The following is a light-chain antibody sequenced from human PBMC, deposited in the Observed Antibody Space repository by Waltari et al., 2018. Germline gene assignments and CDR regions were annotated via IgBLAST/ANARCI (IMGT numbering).Light chain of an antibody. CDR3: QVWDRSGDHVI. Sequence: SYVLTQPPSVSVAPGETARTTCGGDNIATKSVHWYQQKPRQGPIFVTYYNRDRTSGIHEGFSGSNSGNTPTLTISRVEAGDEADYYCQVWDRSGDHVIFGGGTKLTVL. CDR1: NIATKS. J-gene: IGLJ2*01. V-gene: IGLV3-21*01. CDR2: YNR.